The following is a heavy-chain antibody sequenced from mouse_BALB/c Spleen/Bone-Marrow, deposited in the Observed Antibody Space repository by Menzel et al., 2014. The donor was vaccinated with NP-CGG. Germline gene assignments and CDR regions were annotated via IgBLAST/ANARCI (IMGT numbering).Heavy chain of an antibody. D-gene: IGHD1-3*01. V-gene: IGHV1-67*01. CDR2: ISTYSGNT. J-gene: IGHJ1*03. Sequence: VKVVESGPELVRPGVSGKISCEGSGYTFTDYAMHWVKQSHAKSLEWIGVISTYSGNTNYNQKFKGKATMTVDKSSSTAYMELARLTSEDSAIYYCARRTNLQGDFDVWGTGTTVTVSS. CDR3: ARRTNLQGDFDV. CDR1: GYTFTDYA.